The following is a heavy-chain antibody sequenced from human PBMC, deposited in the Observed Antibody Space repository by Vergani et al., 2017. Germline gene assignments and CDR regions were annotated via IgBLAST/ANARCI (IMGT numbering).Heavy chain of an antibody. V-gene: IGHV3-33*01. D-gene: IGHD1-26*01. Sequence: QVQLVESGGGVVQPGRSLRVSCAASGITFSSYGMHWVRQAPGKGLEWVAIIWYDGSYKYYADSVKGRFTISRDNSKNTLYLQMNSLRAEDTAVYYCARGIVGATAVLDYWGQGTLVTVSS. J-gene: IGHJ4*02. CDR2: IWYDGSYK. CDR1: GITFSSYG. CDR3: ARGIVGATAVLDY.